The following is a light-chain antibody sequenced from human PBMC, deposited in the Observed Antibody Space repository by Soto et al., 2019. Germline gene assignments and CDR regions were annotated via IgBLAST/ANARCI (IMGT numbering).Light chain of an antibody. J-gene: IGLJ2*01. V-gene: IGLV2-11*01. CDR3: CSYAETYNVV. Sequence: QSALTQPRSVYGSPGQSVTLSCTGTSSEVGGSTYVSWYQHHPGRAPQLLVFDVNKRPSRVPDRFSGSKSGNTASLTISGLQAEDEADYYCCSYAETYNVVFGGGTKLTVL. CDR2: DVN. CDR1: SSEVGGSTY.